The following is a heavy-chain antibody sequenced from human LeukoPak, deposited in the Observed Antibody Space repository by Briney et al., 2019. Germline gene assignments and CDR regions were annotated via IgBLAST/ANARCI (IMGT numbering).Heavy chain of an antibody. D-gene: IGHD2-15*01. Sequence: SVKVSCKASGGTFSSYAISWVRQAPGQGLEWMGGIIPIFGTANYAQKFQGRVTITADESTSTAYMELSSLRSEDTAVYYCARRNLEATPFDYWGQGTLSPSPQ. J-gene: IGHJ4*02. V-gene: IGHV1-69*01. CDR1: GGTFSSYA. CDR2: IIPIFGTA. CDR3: ARRNLEATPFDY.